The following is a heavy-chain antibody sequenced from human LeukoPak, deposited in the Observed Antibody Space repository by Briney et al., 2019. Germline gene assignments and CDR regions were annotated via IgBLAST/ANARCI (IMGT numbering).Heavy chain of an antibody. CDR1: GFTFSSYA. CDR2: ISYDGSNK. Sequence: PGGSLRLSCAASGFTFSSYAMHWVRQAPGKGLEWVAVISYDGSNKYYADSVKGRFTISRDNSKNTLYLQMNSLRAEDTAVYYCARDSREEQWLVTSWGQGTLVTVSS. V-gene: IGHV3-30-3*01. J-gene: IGHJ4*02. CDR3: ARDSREEQWLVTS. D-gene: IGHD6-19*01.